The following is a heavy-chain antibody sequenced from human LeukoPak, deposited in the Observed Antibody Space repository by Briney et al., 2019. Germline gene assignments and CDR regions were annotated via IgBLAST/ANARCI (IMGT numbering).Heavy chain of an antibody. CDR1: GGSISSYY. CDR2: IYTSGST. D-gene: IGHD3-10*01. V-gene: IGHV4-4*07. CDR3: AREGVRITMAGWFDP. Sequence: SETLSLTCTVSGGSISSYYWSWIRQPAGKGLEWIGRIYTSGSTNYNPSLKSRVTMSVDTSKNQFSLKLSSVTAADTAVYYCAREGVRITMAGWFDPWGQGTLVTVSS. J-gene: IGHJ5*02.